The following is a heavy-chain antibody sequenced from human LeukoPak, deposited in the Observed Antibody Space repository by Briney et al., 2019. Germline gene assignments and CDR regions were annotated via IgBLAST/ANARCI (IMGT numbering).Heavy chain of an antibody. CDR1: GGSISSYY. J-gene: IGHJ6*03. CDR3: ARRRAESSGPSFYYFYMDV. V-gene: IGHV4-59*01. CDR2: IYYNGRT. Sequence: SETLSLTCTVSGGSISSYYWSWIRQPPGKGLEWIGYIYYNGRTTYNPSLESRVTISVDTSRNQVSLNLRFVTAADTALYFCARRRAESSGPSFYYFYMDVWGKGTTVSVSS. D-gene: IGHD2-8*02.